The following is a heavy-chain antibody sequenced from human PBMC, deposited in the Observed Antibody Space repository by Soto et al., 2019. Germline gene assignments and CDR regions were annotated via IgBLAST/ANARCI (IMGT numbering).Heavy chain of an antibody. CDR3: AREGKPAAGITPHN. CDR1: GFNFSSYA. Sequence: GGSLRLSCAASGFNFSSYAMHWVRQAPGKGLEWVAVISYDGGKKYYADSVKGRFTVSRDNSKNTLYVEMNSLSAEDTAVYYCAREGKPAAGITPHNWGQGPLVTVYS. V-gene: IGHV3-30*04. D-gene: IGHD6-13*01. CDR2: ISYDGGKK. J-gene: IGHJ4*02.